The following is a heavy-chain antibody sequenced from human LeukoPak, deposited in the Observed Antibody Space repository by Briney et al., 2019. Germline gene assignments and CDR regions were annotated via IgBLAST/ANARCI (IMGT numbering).Heavy chain of an antibody. J-gene: IGHJ4*02. Sequence: GGSLTLSCAASGFTFSSYAMNWLRQAPGKGLEWVSSISGSSSYTYYADSVKGRFTISRDNAKNTLYLQVNSLRAEDTAVYYCARDFYQRGDWGQGTLVTVSS. CDR3: ARDFYQRGD. D-gene: IGHD2/OR15-2a*01. CDR1: GFTFSSYA. V-gene: IGHV3-21*04. CDR2: ISGSSSYT.